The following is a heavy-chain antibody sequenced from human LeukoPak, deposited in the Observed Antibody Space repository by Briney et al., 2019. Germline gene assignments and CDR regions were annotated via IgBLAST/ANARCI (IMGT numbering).Heavy chain of an antibody. D-gene: IGHD1-26*01. J-gene: IGHJ4*02. CDR1: GYTLTELS. V-gene: IGHV1-24*01. CDR3: ARGPYSGSY. Sequence: ASVKVSCKVSGYTLTELSMHWVRQAPGKGLEWMGGFDPEDGETIYAQKFQGRVTMTRDTSTSTVYMELSSLRSEDTAVYYCARGPYSGSYWGQGTLVTVSS. CDR2: FDPEDGET.